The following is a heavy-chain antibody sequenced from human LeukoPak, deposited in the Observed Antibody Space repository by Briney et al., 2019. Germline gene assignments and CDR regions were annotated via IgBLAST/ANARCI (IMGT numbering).Heavy chain of an antibody. J-gene: IGHJ4*02. CDR3: ARGEMATMPPHFDY. CDR1: GFTFNDYY. V-gene: IGHV3-11*04. CDR2: ISSSGSTI. Sequence: SGGSLRLSCAASGFTFNDYYMSWIRQAPGKGLEWVSYISSSGSTIYYADSVKGRFTISRDNAKNSLYLQMNSLRAEDTAVYYCARGEMATMPPHFDYWGQGTLVTVSS. D-gene: IGHD5-24*01.